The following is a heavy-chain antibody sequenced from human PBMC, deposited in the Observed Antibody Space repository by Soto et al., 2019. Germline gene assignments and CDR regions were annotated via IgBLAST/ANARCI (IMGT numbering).Heavy chain of an antibody. J-gene: IGHJ4*02. V-gene: IGHV1-24*01. D-gene: IGHD5-18*01. CDR1: GYTLTELS. Sequence: ASVKVSCKVSGYTLTELSMHWVRQAPGKGLEWMGGFDPEDGETIYAQKFQGRVTMTEDTSTDTAYMELSSLRSEDTAVYYCATDHLRHSYGPLLRFDYWGQGTLVTVSS. CDR3: ATDHLRHSYGPLLRFDY. CDR2: FDPEDGET.